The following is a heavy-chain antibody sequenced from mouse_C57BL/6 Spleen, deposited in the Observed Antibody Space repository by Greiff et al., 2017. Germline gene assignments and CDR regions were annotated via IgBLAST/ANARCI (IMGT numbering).Heavy chain of an antibody. CDR2: ISSGSSTN. J-gene: IGHJ1*03. CDR1: GFTFSDYG. Sequence: DVKLVESGGGLVKPGGSLKLSCAASGFTFSDYGMHWVRQAPEKGLEWVAYISSGSSTNYYADTVKGRDTISRDKAKNTLFLQMTSLRSEDTAMYYCARAFDGWGTGTTVTVSS. V-gene: IGHV5-17*01. CDR3: ARAFDG.